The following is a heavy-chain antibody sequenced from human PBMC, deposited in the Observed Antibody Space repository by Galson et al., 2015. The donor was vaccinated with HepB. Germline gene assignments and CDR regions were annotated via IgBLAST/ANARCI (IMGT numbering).Heavy chain of an antibody. CDR2: LSYDGSNK. V-gene: IGHV3-30-3*01. CDR1: GFTFSSYA. J-gene: IGHJ4*02. D-gene: IGHD3-22*01. Sequence: SLRLSCAASGFTFSSYATHWVRQAPGKGLEWVAVLSYDGSNKYYADSVRGRFTISRDNSKNTLYLQMNSLRAEDTAVYYCARDRDDYYYDSSGYPVYWGQGTLVTVSS. CDR3: ARDRDDYYYDSSGYPVY.